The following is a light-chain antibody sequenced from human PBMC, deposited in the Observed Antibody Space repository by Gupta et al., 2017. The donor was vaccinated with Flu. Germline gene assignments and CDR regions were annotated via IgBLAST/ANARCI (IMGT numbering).Light chain of an antibody. V-gene: IGLV2-14*01. Sequence: QSALPPPAPVSGSPGQSPPTSCRGSRSDVGGFDYVSWYQHHPGKGPKLIIFEVTTRPSGIAIRFSGSKSGNTTALRITRLQAEDEAFYSCLSYKANDTLWVFGGGTKVTVL. CDR2: EVT. CDR3: LSYKANDTLWV. CDR1: RSDVGGFDY. J-gene: IGLJ3*02.